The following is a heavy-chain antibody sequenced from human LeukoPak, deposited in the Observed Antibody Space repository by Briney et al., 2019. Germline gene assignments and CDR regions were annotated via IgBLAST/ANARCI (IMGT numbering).Heavy chain of an antibody. D-gene: IGHD3-3*01. CDR1: GFTFNNFA. Sequence: GSLRLSCSASGFTFNNFALHWVRQAPGKGLEWVAVISYDGNNKYYADSVKGRFTISRDNAKNTLYLQMNSLRAEDTAVYYCARTYDFWSGFQYYFDSWGQGTLVTVSS. CDR2: ISYDGNNK. V-gene: IGHV3-30*03. CDR3: ARTYDFWSGFQYYFDS. J-gene: IGHJ4*02.